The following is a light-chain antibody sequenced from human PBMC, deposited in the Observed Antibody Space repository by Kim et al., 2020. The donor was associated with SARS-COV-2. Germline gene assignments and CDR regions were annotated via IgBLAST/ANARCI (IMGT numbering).Light chain of an antibody. Sequence: EIVLTQSPGTLSLSPGERATLSCRASQSVTSSYLAWYQQKPGQTPRLVIYGPSSKATGVPDRFSGSESGTDFTLTISRLEPEDFAVYYCQQYGSSPVTFGQGTKLEI. CDR3: QQYGSSPVT. CDR1: QSVTSSY. CDR2: GPS. V-gene: IGKV3-20*01. J-gene: IGKJ2*01.